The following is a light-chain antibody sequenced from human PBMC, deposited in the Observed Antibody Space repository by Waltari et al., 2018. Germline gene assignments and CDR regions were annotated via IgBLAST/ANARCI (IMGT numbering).Light chain of an antibody. J-gene: IGKJ2*01. CDR2: VAS. Sequence: DIQMTQSPSSLSASVGDRVTITCRAGHDLSTWLAWYQQKPKEAPKSLIYVASNLQNGVPSRFSGSGSGTHFTLTISSLQPEDFATYYCQQYKSYPYTFGQGTKMEIK. CDR3: QQYKSYPYT. V-gene: IGKV1D-16*01. CDR1: HDLSTW.